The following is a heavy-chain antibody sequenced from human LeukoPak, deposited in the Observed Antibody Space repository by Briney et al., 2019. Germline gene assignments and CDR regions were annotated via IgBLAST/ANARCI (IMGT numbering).Heavy chain of an antibody. CDR3: ARDPRGAARLLPAFDI. V-gene: IGHV1-46*01. J-gene: IGHJ3*02. CDR2: IDLSGGGT. D-gene: IGHD6-6*01. Sequence: GASVKVSFKASGYTFTSYYLYWVRQPPRPGLEWMGIIDLSGGGTTYAQTFHGRLTMTSDTSTSTVYMELSSLRSADTAVYYCARDPRGAARLLPAFDIWGQGTMVTVSS. CDR1: GYTFTSYY.